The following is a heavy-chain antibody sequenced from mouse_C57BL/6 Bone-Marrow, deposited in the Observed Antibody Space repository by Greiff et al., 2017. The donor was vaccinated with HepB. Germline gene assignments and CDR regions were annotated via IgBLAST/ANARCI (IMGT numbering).Heavy chain of an antibody. CDR1: GYTFTSYW. CDR3: ARITDY. Sequence: QVQLQQSGAELVRPGSSVKLSCKASGYTFTSYWMHWVKQRPIQGLEWIGNIDPSDSETNYNQKFKDKATLTVDKSSSTAYMQLSSLTSEDSAVYYCARITDYWGQGTSVTVSS. J-gene: IGHJ4*01. D-gene: IGHD1-1*01. V-gene: IGHV1-52*01. CDR2: IDPSDSET.